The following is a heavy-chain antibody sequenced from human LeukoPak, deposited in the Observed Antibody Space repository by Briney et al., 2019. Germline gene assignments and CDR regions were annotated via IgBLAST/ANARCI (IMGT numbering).Heavy chain of an antibody. V-gene: IGHV3-53*01. D-gene: IGHD3-22*01. CDR3: ATGLSLSGYLDAFDI. J-gene: IGHJ3*02. CDR1: GFTVSNKY. Sequence: GGSLRLSCAASGFTVSNKYMTWVRQAPGKGLEWVSLIYSDGRTYYADSVKGRCTISRDNSKNTLYLQMNSLRVEDTAVYFCATGLSLSGYLDAFDIWGQGTMVTVSS. CDR2: IYSDGRT.